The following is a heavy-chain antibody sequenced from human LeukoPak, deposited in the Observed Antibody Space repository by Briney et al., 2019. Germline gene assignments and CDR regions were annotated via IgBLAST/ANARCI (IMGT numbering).Heavy chain of an antibody. CDR3: AGLYSSDAFDI. V-gene: IGHV3-9*03. D-gene: IGHD6-13*01. CDR2: ISWNSGSI. Sequence: GGSLRLSCAASGFTFSSYAMHWVRQAPGKGLEWVSGISWNSGSIGYADSVKGRFTISRDNAKNSLYLQMNSLRAEDMALYYCAGLYSSDAFDIWGQGTMVTVSS. J-gene: IGHJ3*02. CDR1: GFTFSSYA.